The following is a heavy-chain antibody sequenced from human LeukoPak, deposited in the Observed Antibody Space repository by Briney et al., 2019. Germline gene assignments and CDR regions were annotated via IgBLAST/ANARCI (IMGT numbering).Heavy chain of an antibody. CDR1: GYTFTNYG. V-gene: IGHV1-18*01. J-gene: IGHJ5*02. Sequence: GASVKVSCKASGYTFTNYGISWVRQAPGQGREWMGWISAYNGNTKYAQKVQGRVTMTTDTSTSTAYMELRSLRSDDTAVYFCARGGVGDSESGSYYKPPLNWFDLWGQGTLVIVSS. D-gene: IGHD3-10*01. CDR3: ARGGVGDSESGSYYKPPLNWFDL. CDR2: ISAYNGNT.